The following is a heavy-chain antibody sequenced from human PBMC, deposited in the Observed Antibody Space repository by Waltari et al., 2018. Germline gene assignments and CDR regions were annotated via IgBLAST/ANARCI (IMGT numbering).Heavy chain of an antibody. V-gene: IGHV3-53*01. Sequence: EVQLVESGGGLIQPGGSLRLSCAASGFTVSSNYMSWVRQAPGKGLEWVSVICSGGRTYYADSVKGLFTIARDNSKNTLYLQMNSLRAEDTAVYYCARDHATIHAFDIWGQGTMVTVSS. CDR1: GFTVSSNY. J-gene: IGHJ3*02. D-gene: IGHD3-9*01. CDR3: ARDHATIHAFDI. CDR2: ICSGGRT.